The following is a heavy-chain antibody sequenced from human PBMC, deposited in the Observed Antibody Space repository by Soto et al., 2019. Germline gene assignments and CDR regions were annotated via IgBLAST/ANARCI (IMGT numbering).Heavy chain of an antibody. CDR3: THSTSTRHYDFLRGPRPDV. D-gene: IGHD3-3*01. J-gene: IGHJ6*02. V-gene: IGHV2-5*02. CDR1: GFSLSTSGVG. CDR2: IYWDDDK. Sequence: SGPTLVNPTQTLTLTCTFSGFSLSTSGVGVGWIRQPPGKALEWLALIYWDDDKRYSPSLKSRLTITKDTSKNQVVLTMTNMDRVDTATYYCTHSTSTRHYDFLRGPRPDVWRQGT.